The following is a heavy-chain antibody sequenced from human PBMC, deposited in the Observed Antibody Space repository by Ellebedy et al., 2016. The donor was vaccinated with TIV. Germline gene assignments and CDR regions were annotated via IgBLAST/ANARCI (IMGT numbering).Heavy chain of an antibody. CDR1: GFTFSDYY. Sequence: PGGSLRLSCAAFGFTFSDYYMSWIRQAPGKGLEWVSYISSSSSYTNYADSVKGRFTISRDNAKNSLYLQMNSLRAEDTAVYYCAKGFKYGSGSHSLIDYWGQGTLVTVSS. CDR2: ISSSSSYT. V-gene: IGHV3-11*05. J-gene: IGHJ4*02. CDR3: AKGFKYGSGSHSLIDY. D-gene: IGHD3-10*01.